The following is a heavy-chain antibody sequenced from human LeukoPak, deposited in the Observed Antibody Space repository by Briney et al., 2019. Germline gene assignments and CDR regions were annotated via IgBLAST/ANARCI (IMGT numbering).Heavy chain of an antibody. J-gene: IGHJ4*02. CDR3: AREAVYRNSPPPPFFDY. CDR1: GGSISSYY. D-gene: IGHD4-4*01. V-gene: IGHV4-4*07. Sequence: PSETLSLTCTVSGGSISSYYGSWNRQPAGKGLEWIGRIYTSGSTNYNPSLKSRVTMSVDTSKNQFSLKLSSVTAADTAVYYCAREAVYRNSPPPPFFDYWGQGTLVTVSS. CDR2: IYTSGST.